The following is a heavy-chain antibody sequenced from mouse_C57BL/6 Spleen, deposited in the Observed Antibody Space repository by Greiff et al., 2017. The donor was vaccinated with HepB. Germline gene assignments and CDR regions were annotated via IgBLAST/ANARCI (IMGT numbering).Heavy chain of an antibody. V-gene: IGHV1-82*01. J-gene: IGHJ4*01. CDR3: ARNAMDY. CDR2: IYPGDGDT. CDR1: GYAFSSSW. Sequence: VQLQESGPELVKPGASVKISCKASGYAFSSSWMNWVKQRPGKGLEWIGRIYPGDGDTNYNGKFKGKATLTADKSSSTAYMQLSSLTSEDSAVYFCARNAMDYWGQGTSVTVSS.